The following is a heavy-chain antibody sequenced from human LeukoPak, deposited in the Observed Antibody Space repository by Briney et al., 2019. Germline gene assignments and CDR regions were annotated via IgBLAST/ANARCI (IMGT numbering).Heavy chain of an antibody. Sequence: SETLSLTCGVSGGSISSGGYSWSWIRQPPGKGLEWIGYIYHSGSTYHNPSLKSRVTISVDRSKNQFSLKLSSVTAADTAVYYCARGGAYFQHWGQGTLVTVSS. CDR2: IYHSGST. V-gene: IGHV4-30-2*01. D-gene: IGHD4/OR15-4a*01. J-gene: IGHJ1*01. CDR1: GGSISSGGYS. CDR3: ARGGAYFQH.